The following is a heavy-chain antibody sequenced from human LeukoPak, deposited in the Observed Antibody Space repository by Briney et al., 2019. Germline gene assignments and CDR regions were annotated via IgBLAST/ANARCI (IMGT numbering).Heavy chain of an antibody. CDR1: GYTFTSYG. CDR3: ARGVGYGGNPDAFDI. J-gene: IGHJ3*02. D-gene: IGHD4-23*01. V-gene: IGHV1-18*01. Sequence: ASVTVSCTASGYTFTSYGISWVRQAPGQGLEWMGWISAYNGNTNYAQKLQGRVTMTTDTSTSTAYMELRSLRSDDTAVYYCARGVGYGGNPDAFDIWGQGTMVTVSS. CDR2: ISAYNGNT.